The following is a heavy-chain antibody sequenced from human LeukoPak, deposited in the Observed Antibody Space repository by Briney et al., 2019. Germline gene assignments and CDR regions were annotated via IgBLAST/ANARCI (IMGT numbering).Heavy chain of an antibody. D-gene: IGHD4-17*01. Sequence: SETLSLTCTVSGGSNSSSSYYWGWIRQPPGKGLEWIGSIYYSGSTYYNPSLKSRVTISVDTSKNQFSLKLSSVTAADTAVYYCARKDYGDYAWGQGTLVTVSS. CDR2: IYYSGST. CDR1: GGSNSSSSYY. CDR3: ARKDYGDYA. J-gene: IGHJ4*02. V-gene: IGHV4-39*07.